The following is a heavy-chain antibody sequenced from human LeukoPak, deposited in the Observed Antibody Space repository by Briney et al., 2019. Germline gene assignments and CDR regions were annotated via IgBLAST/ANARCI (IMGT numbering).Heavy chain of an antibody. D-gene: IGHD3-10*01. CDR2: IYPGDSDT. V-gene: IGHV5-51*01. Sequence: GESLQISCQGSGSNFTSYWIGWVRQLPGKGLEWMGIIYPGDSDTRCSPSFQGQVTISADKSISTAYLQWSSLKASDTAMYYCARRRFGESPNDYWGQGTLVTVSS. CDR1: GSNFTSYW. J-gene: IGHJ4*02. CDR3: ARRRFGESPNDY.